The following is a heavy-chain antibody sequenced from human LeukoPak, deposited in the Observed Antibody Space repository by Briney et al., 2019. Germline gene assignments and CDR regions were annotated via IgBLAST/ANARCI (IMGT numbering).Heavy chain of an antibody. V-gene: IGHV3-30*02. Sequence: GGSLRLSCAASGFTFSSYGMHWVRQAPGKGLEWVAFIRYDGSNKYYADSVKGRFTISRDNSKNTLYLQMNSLRAEDTAVCYCAKERDTTMVTIDYWGQGTLVTVSS. D-gene: IGHD5-18*01. CDR1: GFTFSSYG. CDR3: AKERDTTMVTIDY. J-gene: IGHJ4*02. CDR2: IRYDGSNK.